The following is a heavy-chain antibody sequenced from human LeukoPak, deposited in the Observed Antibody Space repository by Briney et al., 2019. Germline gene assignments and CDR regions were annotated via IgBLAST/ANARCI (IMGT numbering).Heavy chain of an antibody. V-gene: IGHV3-23*01. CDR1: GFTFSSNA. J-gene: IGHJ4*02. Sequence: PGGSLRLSCAASGFTFSSNALSWVRQAPGWGLEWVSTVSGGGSTTYYADSVKGRFTISRDNSKNTLYLQVNSLRAEDTAVYYCARDDDYVWGSYKHFFDYWGQGTLVTVSS. CDR3: ARDDDYVWGSYKHFFDY. CDR2: VSGGGSTT. D-gene: IGHD3-16*01.